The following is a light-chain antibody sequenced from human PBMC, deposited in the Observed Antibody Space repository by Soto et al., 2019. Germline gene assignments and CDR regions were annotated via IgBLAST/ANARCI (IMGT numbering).Light chain of an antibody. J-gene: IGKJ4*01. Sequence: DIQMTQSPSTLSGSVGDRVTITCRASQTISSWLAWYQQKPGKAPKLLIYKASTLKSGVPSRFSGSGSGTDFTLTIRSLQPEDFATYYCKQADSFPLTFGGGTKVDIK. CDR2: KAS. V-gene: IGKV1-5*03. CDR3: KQADSFPLT. CDR1: QTISSW.